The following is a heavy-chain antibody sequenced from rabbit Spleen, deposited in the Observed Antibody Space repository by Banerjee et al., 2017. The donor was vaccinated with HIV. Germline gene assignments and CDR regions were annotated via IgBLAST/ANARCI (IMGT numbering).Heavy chain of an antibody. D-gene: IGHD1-1*01. Sequence: QSLEESGGGLVKPGASLTLTCTASGVSFSSSSYMCWVRQAPGKGLEWIACIDTGSSGNTYSAIWAKGRFTISKTSSTTVTLQMTSLTAADTATYFCARDTSTSFSTYGMDLWGSGTLVTVS. CDR3: ARDTSTSFSTYGMDL. CDR1: GVSFSSSSY. V-gene: IGHV1S40*01. CDR2: IDTGSSGNT. J-gene: IGHJ6*01.